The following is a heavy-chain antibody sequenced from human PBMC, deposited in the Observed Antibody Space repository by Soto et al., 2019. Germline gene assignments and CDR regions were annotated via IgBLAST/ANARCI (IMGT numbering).Heavy chain of an antibody. Sequence: QLQLQESGPGLVKPSETLSLTCTVSGGSISSNNYFWGWIRQPPGKGLEWIGTISYSGNTYYDPSLKSRVTISVDTSKNQFSLKLSSVTAADTAVYYCARHADLYYFAYWGQGTLVTVSS. V-gene: IGHV4-39*01. CDR3: ARHADLYYFAY. CDR1: GGSISSNNYF. J-gene: IGHJ4*02. CDR2: ISYSGNT.